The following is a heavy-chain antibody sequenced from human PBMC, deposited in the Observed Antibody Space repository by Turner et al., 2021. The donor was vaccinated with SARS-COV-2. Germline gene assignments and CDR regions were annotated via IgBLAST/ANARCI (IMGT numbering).Heavy chain of an antibody. D-gene: IGHD3-10*01. J-gene: IGHJ4*02. Sequence: QVQLVESGGGVVQPGRSLRLSCAASGYTFSSYGMHWVRQAPGKGLEWVAVISYDGSNKHYADSVKCRFTISRDNSENTLYLQMNSLRVEDTAVYYCAKQISYYGSGSLYYFDYWGQGTLVTVSS. CDR2: ISYDGSNK. CDR1: GYTFSSYG. V-gene: IGHV3-30*18. CDR3: AKQISYYGSGSLYYFDY.